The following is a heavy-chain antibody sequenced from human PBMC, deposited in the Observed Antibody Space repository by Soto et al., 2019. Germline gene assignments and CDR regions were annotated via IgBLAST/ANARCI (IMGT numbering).Heavy chain of an antibody. CDR2: INPNSGAT. CDR1: GYTFTGYF. J-gene: IGHJ5*02. Sequence: QVQLVQSGAEVKKPGASVKVSCKASGYTFTGYFMHWVRQAPGQGLEWMGWINPNSGATKYAQKFQGRVTLIMDTSIRTVYMELIGLRSDDTAVYYCARGGGTILAPLPWGQGTQVTVSS. D-gene: IGHD1-1*01. CDR3: ARGGGTILAPLP. V-gene: IGHV1-2*02.